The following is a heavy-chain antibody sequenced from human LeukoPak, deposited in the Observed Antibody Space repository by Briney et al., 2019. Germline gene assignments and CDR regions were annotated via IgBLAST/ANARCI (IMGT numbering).Heavy chain of an antibody. V-gene: IGHV1-2*02. Sequence: ASVKVSCKASGYTFTGYYMHWVRQAPGQGLEWMGWTNPNSGGTNYAQKFQGRVTMTRDTSISTAYMELSRLRSDDTAVYYCARDRDYYASGSHSSTFDYWGQGTLVTVSS. CDR3: ARDRDYYASGSHSSTFDY. D-gene: IGHD3-10*01. CDR2: TNPNSGGT. J-gene: IGHJ4*02. CDR1: GYTFTGYY.